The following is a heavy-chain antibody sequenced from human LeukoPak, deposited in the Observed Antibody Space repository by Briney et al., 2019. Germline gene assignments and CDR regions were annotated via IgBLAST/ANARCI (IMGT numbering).Heavy chain of an antibody. J-gene: IGHJ4*02. CDR1: GGTFSSYA. V-gene: IGHV1-69*13. CDR2: IIPIFGTA. CDR3: ATRSGWPLGGDY. D-gene: IGHD6-19*01. Sequence: ASVKVSCKASGGTFSSYAISWVRQAPGQGLEWMGGIIPIFGTANCAQKFQGRVTITADESTSTAYMELSSLRSEDTAVYYCATRSGWPLGGDYWGQGTLVTVSS.